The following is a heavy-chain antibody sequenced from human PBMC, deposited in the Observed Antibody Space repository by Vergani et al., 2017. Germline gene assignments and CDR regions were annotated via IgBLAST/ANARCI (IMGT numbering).Heavy chain of an antibody. V-gene: IGHV1-69*04. CDR1: GGTFSSYA. CDR2: IIPILGIA. J-gene: IGHJ6*02. Sequence: QVQLVQSGAEVKKPGSSVKVSCKASGGTFSSYAISWVRQAPGQGLEWMGRIIPILGIANYAQKFQGRVTMTEDTSTDTAYMELSSLRSEDTAVYYCATDALQLWAKEPVYYYYGMDVWGQGTTVTVSS. D-gene: IGHD5-18*01. CDR3: ATDALQLWAKEPVYYYYGMDV.